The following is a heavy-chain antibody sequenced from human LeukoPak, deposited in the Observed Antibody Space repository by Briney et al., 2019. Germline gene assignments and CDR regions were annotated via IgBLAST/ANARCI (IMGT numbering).Heavy chain of an antibody. CDR3: AKGGQQYDILTGYPD. D-gene: IGHD3-9*01. Sequence: GGSLRLSCAASGFTFSSYWMSWVRQAPGKGLEWVSAISGSGGSTYYADSVKGRFTISRDNSKNTLYLQMNSLRAEDTAVYYCAKGGQQYDILTGYPDWGQGTLVTVSS. V-gene: IGHV3-23*01. J-gene: IGHJ4*02. CDR1: GFTFSSYW. CDR2: ISGSGGST.